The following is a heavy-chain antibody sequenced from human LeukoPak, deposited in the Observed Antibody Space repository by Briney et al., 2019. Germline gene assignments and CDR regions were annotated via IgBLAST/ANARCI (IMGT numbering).Heavy chain of an antibody. V-gene: IGHV3-23*01. CDR3: AKDHSADGWPTFEY. CDR1: GFGVHTFA. J-gene: IGHJ4*02. CDR2: ITKYDGRL. Sequence: GGSLRLSCAVSGFGVHTFAMSWVRQAPGKGLEWLASITKYDGRLYYADSVRGRFTISRDTSQNELYLQMNSLRVDDSAIYYCAKDHSADGWPTFEYWGRGTLVTVSS. D-gene: IGHD5-24*01.